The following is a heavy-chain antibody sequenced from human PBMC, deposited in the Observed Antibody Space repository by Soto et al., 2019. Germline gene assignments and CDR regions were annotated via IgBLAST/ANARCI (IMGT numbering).Heavy chain of an antibody. CDR1: GFTFSSYA. D-gene: IGHD3-9*01. CDR3: AKAPKDDWRYFDY. V-gene: IGHV3-23*01. Sequence: EVQLLESGGGLVQPGGSLRLSCAASGFTFSSYAMSWVRQAPGKGLEWVSAISGSGGSTYYADSVKGRFTISRDNSKNTLYLEMNSLRAEDTAVYYCAKAPKDDWRYFDYWGQGTLVTVSS. CDR2: ISGSGGST. J-gene: IGHJ4*02.